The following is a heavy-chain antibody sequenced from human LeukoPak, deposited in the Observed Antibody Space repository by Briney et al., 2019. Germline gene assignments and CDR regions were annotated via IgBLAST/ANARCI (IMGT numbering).Heavy chain of an antibody. Sequence: SETLSLTCTVSGGSISSYYWSWIRQPPGKGLEWIGYIYYSGSTNYNPSLKSRVTISVDTSKNQFSLKLSSVTAADTAAYYCARHEGNTPNLDYWGQGTLVTVSS. CDR1: GGSISSYY. V-gene: IGHV4-59*08. J-gene: IGHJ4*02. CDR3: ARHEGNTPNLDY. CDR2: IYYSGST. D-gene: IGHD2-2*02.